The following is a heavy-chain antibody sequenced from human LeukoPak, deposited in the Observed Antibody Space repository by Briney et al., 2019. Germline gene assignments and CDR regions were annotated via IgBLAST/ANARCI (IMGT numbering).Heavy chain of an antibody. CDR3: AKEYDSGGYGANFDY. CDR1: GFVFSIYT. J-gene: IGHJ4*02. D-gene: IGHD3-10*01. CDR2: ISGSGNGFSI. Sequence: GGSLRLSCSASGFVFSIYTMYWVRQTPGKGPEYVSTISGSGNGFSIYYADSVKGRFTISRDDSKSILYLQMNGLRSEDTAVYYCAKEYDSGGYGANFDYWGQGTLVTVSS. V-gene: IGHV3-64D*06.